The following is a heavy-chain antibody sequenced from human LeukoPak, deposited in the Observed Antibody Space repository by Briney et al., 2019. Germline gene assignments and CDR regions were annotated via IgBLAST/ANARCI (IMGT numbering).Heavy chain of an antibody. J-gene: IGHJ6*03. V-gene: IGHV1-18*01. CDR1: GYTFTSYG. Sequence: ASVKVSCKASGYTFTSYGISWVRQAPGQGLEWMGWISAYNGNTNYAQKLQGRVTMTTDTSTSTAYMELRSLRSDDTAVYYCARSYDILPYYCMDVWGKGTTVTVSS. D-gene: IGHD3-9*01. CDR2: ISAYNGNT. CDR3: ARSYDILPYYCMDV.